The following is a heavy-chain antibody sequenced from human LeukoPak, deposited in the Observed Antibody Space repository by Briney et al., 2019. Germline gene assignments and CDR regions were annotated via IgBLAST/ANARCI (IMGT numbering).Heavy chain of an antibody. J-gene: IGHJ4*02. D-gene: IGHD6-13*01. Sequence: GGSLRLSCAASGCTFSSFAMNWVRQAPGKGLESVSTMSGDATSSYYADSVKRPFPISRDNSKNTLYLQMNSLRAEDTAVYYCAKRTSGSSWYSSDYWGQGTLVTVSS. CDR2: MSGDATSS. CDR1: GCTFSSFA. CDR3: AKRTSGSSWYSSDY. V-gene: IGHV3-23*01.